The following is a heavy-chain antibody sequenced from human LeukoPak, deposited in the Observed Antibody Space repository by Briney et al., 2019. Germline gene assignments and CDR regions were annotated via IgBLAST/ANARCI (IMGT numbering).Heavy chain of an antibody. V-gene: IGHV3-30*04. D-gene: IGHD3-22*01. CDR2: ISYDGSNK. CDR1: GFTFRSYA. J-gene: IGHJ4*02. CDR3: ARVPYYYDSSGYFGDSDLYYFDY. Sequence: GGSLRLSCAASGFTFRSYAMHWVRQAPGKGLEWVVVISYDGSNKYYADSVKGRFTISRDNSKNTLYLQMNSLRAEDTAVYYCARVPYYYDSSGYFGDSDLYYFDYWGQGTLVTVSS.